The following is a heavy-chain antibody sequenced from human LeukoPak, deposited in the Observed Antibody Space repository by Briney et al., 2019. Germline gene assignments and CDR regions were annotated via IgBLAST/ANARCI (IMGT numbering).Heavy chain of an antibody. CDR1: GSTFSNFA. D-gene: IGHD3-3*01. V-gene: IGHV3-23*01. CDR2: ISGSGST. Sequence: GGSLRLSCTASGSTFSNFAMNWVRQTPGKGLEWVSVISGSGSTYYADSVRGRFTVSSDNSKHTMSLQMNTLRAEDTAVYYCARGITAFGVPGATYYFDXWGXGTLVTVSS. J-gene: IGHJ4*02. CDR3: ARGITAFGVPGATYYFDX.